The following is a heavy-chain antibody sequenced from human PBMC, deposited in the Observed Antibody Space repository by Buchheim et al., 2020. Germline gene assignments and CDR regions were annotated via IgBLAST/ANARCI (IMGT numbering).Heavy chain of an antibody. D-gene: IGHD3-22*01. CDR1: GGSFSGYY. Sequence: QVQLQQWGAGLLKPSETLSLTCAVYGGSFSGYYWSWIRQPPGKGLEWIGEINHSGSTNYNPSLKSRVTISVDTSKNQFPLKLSSVTAADTAVYYCARCGTFFYYDSSGYLGWFDPWGQGTL. V-gene: IGHV4-34*01. CDR3: ARCGTFFYYDSSGYLGWFDP. J-gene: IGHJ5*02. CDR2: INHSGST.